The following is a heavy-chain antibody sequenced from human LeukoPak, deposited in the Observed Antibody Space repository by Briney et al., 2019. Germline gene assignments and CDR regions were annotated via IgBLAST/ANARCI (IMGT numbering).Heavy chain of an antibody. Sequence: PSETLSLTCTVSGGSISGYYWSWIRQPPGKGLEWIGEINHSGSTNYNPSLKSRVTISVDTSKNQFSLKLSSVTAADTAVYYCARHTVYYYMDVWGKGTTVTISS. V-gene: IGHV4-34*01. D-gene: IGHD4-17*01. CDR2: INHSGST. J-gene: IGHJ6*03. CDR3: ARHTVYYYMDV. CDR1: GGSISGYY.